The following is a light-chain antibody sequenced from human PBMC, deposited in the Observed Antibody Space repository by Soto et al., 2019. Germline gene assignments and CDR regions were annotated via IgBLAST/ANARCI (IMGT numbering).Light chain of an antibody. CDR2: GAS. V-gene: IGKV3-15*01. CDR1: QSVSSD. CDR3: QQYNNWPRGT. J-gene: IGKJ1*01. Sequence: DIVMTQSPATLYVSPGERATLSCRASQSVSSDLAWYQQKPGQAPRLLIYGASTRATGIPARFSGSGSGTEYTLRISILQSEDFAVYYCQQYNNWPRGTFGQGPKVEIK.